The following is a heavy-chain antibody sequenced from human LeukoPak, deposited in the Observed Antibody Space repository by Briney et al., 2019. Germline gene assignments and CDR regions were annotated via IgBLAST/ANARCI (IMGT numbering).Heavy chain of an antibody. D-gene: IGHD3-10*01. J-gene: IGHJ4*02. CDR2: ISGDGGST. V-gene: IGHV3-43*02. CDR3: AKDMTSGSYDY. Sequence: GGSLRLSCAASGFXFDDYAMHWVRXXPGKXLEWVSLISGDGGSTYYADSVKGRFTISRDNSKNSLYLQMNSLRTEDTALXYCAKDMTSGSYDYWGQGTLVTVSS. CDR1: GFXFDDYA.